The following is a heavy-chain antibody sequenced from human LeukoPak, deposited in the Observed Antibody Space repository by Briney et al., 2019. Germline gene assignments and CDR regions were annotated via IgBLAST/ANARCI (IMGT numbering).Heavy chain of an antibody. CDR3: AREWVQLWFDY. V-gene: IGHV3-33*01. Sequence: GGSLRLSCAASGFTFSSYGMHWVRQAPGKGLEWVAVIWYDGSNKYYADSVKGRFTISRDNSKNTLYLQMNSLRAEDTAVYYCAREWVQLWFDYWGQGTLVTVSS. J-gene: IGHJ4*02. CDR2: IWYDGSNK. D-gene: IGHD5-18*01. CDR1: GFTFSSYG.